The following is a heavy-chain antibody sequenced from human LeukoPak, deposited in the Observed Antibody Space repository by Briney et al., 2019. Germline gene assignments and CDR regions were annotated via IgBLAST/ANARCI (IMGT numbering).Heavy chain of an antibody. J-gene: IGHJ4*02. V-gene: IGHV4-34*01. CDR3: ARVKYDFWSGYYTRYFDY. Sequence: SSETLSLTCAVYGGSFSGYYWSWIRQPPGKGLEWIGEINHSGSTNYSPSLKSRVTISVDTSKNQFSLKLSSVTAADTAVYYCARVKYDFWSGYYTRYFDYWGQGTLVTVSS. CDR1: GGSFSGYY. D-gene: IGHD3-3*01. CDR2: INHSGST.